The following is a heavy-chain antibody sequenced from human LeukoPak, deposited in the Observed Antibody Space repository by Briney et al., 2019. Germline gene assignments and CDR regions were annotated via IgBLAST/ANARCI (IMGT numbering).Heavy chain of an antibody. V-gene: IGHV1-2*02. CDR2: INPNSGGT. CDR3: ARVGGNDYGWSHYMDV. J-gene: IGHJ6*03. D-gene: IGHD4-17*01. CDR1: GYTFTGYY. Sequence: ASVKVSCKASGYTFTGYYMHWVRQAPGQGLEWMGWINPNSGGTNYAQKFQGRVTMTRDTSISTVYMELSRLRADDTAVYYCARVGGNDYGWSHYMDVWGKGTTVTISS.